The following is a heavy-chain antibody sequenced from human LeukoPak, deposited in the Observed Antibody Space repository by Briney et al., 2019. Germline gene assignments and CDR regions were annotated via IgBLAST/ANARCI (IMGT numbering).Heavy chain of an antibody. CDR3: ARSYYDVLTGNYMWLAP. CDR2: INVNSGDT. V-gene: IGHV1-2*02. CDR1: GYRFTDYY. J-gene: IGHJ5*02. Sequence: ASVKVSCKASGYRFTDYYIHWVRQAPGQGLEWMGWINVNSGDTYHSQRSQDRVTMTGDTSINTDYMELSRLRSDATAVFYCARSYYDVLTGNYMWLAPWGQGTLVTVSS. D-gene: IGHD3-9*01.